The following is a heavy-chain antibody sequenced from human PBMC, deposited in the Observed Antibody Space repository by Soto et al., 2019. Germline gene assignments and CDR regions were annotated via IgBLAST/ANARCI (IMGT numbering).Heavy chain of an antibody. J-gene: IGHJ5*02. V-gene: IGHV4-39*07. CDR2: IHYSGST. CDR3: VRVERIAVPWLDL. D-gene: IGHD6-19*01. CDR1: GGSISGSYYY. Sequence: SETLSLTCAVSGGSISGSYYYWGWLRQSPGKGPEWIGTIHYSGSTYYNPSLKSRVTISVDTSKNQFSLKLTSVTAADTAVYSCVRVERIAVPWLDLWGQGTLVTVSS.